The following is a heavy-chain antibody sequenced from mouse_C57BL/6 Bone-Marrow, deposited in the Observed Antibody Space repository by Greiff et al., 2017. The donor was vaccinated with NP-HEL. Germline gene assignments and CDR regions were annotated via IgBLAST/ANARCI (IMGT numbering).Heavy chain of an antibody. V-gene: IGHV1-82*01. D-gene: IGHD2-1*01. J-gene: IGHJ4*01. CDR1: GYAFSSSW. CDR2: IYPGDGDT. Sequence: VHLVESGPELVKPGASVKISCKASGYAFSSSWMNWVKQRPGKGLEWIGRIYPGDGDTNYNGKFKGKATLTADKSSSTAYMQLSSLTSEDSAVYFCGSLYGNYYAMDYWGQGTSVTVSS. CDR3: GSLYGNYYAMDY.